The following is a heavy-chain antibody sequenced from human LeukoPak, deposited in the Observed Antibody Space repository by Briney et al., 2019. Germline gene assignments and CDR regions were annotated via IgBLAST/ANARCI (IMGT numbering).Heavy chain of an antibody. D-gene: IGHD1-26*01. Sequence: PGGSLRLSCAASGFTLSSYAMHWVRQAPGRGLEWVAAISHDESNKYYADSVKGRFTVSRDKSKNTLYLQMNSLRAEDTAVYYCARGSGSYWAPDYWGQGTLVTVSS. V-gene: IGHV3-30-3*01. CDR1: GFTLSSYA. CDR2: ISHDESNK. J-gene: IGHJ4*02. CDR3: ARGSGSYWAPDY.